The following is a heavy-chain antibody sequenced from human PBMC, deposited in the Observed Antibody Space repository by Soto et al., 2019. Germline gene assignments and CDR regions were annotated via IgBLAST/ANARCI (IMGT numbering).Heavy chain of an antibody. CDR3: AKEGGWEFSLVRQIRY. V-gene: IGHV3-30*18. J-gene: IGHJ4*02. CDR2: ISYDGSNK. D-gene: IGHD3-16*01. CDR1: GFTFSNYG. Sequence: PGVPLRLSCGASGFTFSNYGMHWVRQAPGKGLEWVAVISYDGSNKYYADSVKGRFTISRDNSKNTLYLQMNSLRAEDTAVYYCAKEGGWEFSLVRQIRYWGQGTLVTVSS.